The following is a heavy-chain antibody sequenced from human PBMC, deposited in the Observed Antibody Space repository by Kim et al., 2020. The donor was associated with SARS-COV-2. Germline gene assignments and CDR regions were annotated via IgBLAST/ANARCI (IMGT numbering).Heavy chain of an antibody. D-gene: IGHD4-4*01. J-gene: IGHJ6*02. CDR1: GGSISSSSYY. Sequence: SETLSLTCTVSGGSISSSSYYWGWIRQPPGKGLEWIGSIYYSGSTYYNPSLKSRVTISVDTSKNQFSLKLSSVTAADTAVYYCARQGNRNYYYYYGMDVWGQRTTVTVSS. CDR3: ARQGNRNYYYYYGMDV. V-gene: IGHV4-39*01. CDR2: IYYSGST.